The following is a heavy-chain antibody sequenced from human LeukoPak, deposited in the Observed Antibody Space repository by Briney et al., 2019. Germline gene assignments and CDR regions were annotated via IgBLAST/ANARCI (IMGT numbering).Heavy chain of an antibody. V-gene: IGHV3-21*01. J-gene: IGHJ4*02. CDR1: GFTISSYS. Sequence: GGSLRLSCAASGFTISSYSMNWVRQAPGKGLDWVSSISSSSSYIYYADSVKGRFTISRDNSKNTLYLQMNSLRAEDTAVYYCAKDRRVTDYYGSGSVLDYWGQGTLVTVSS. CDR2: ISSSSSYI. CDR3: AKDRRVTDYYGSGSVLDY. D-gene: IGHD3-10*01.